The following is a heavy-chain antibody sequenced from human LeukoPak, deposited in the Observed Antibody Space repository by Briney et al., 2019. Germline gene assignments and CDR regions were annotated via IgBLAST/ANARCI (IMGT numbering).Heavy chain of an antibody. CDR2: MNPNSGGT. J-gene: IGHJ6*03. Sequence: ASVKVSCKASGYAFTDYYVHWVRQAPGQGLEWMGWMNPNSGGTNYAQKFQGWATMTRDTSISTAYMELSRLRSDDTAVYYCARGIAARPPYMDVWGKGTTVTVSS. CDR3: ARGIAARPPYMDV. V-gene: IGHV1-2*04. D-gene: IGHD6-6*01. CDR1: GYAFTDYY.